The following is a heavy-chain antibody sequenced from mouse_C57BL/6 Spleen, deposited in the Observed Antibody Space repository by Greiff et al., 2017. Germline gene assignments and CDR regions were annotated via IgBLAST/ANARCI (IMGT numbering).Heavy chain of an antibody. Sequence: QVQLQQSGPELVKPGASVKISCKASGYAFSSSWMNWVKQRPGKGLEWIGRIYPGDGDTNYNGKFKGKATLTADKSSSTAYMQLSSLTSEDSAVYFCARGGRGGDYWGQGTTLTVSS. CDR2: IYPGDGDT. J-gene: IGHJ2*01. D-gene: IGHD3-3*01. CDR3: ARGGRGGDY. V-gene: IGHV1-82*01. CDR1: GYAFSSSW.